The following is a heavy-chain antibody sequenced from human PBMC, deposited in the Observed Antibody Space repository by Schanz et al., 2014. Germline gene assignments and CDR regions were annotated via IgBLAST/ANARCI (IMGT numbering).Heavy chain of an antibody. V-gene: IGHV7-4-1*02. CDR1: GYTFTSYY. Sequence: QVQLVQSGAEVKKPGASVKVSCKASGYTFTSYYMHWVRQAPGQGLEWMGWINSNTGNPTYAPAFTGRFVFSLDTSVSTAYLQIIGLQAEDSAVFYCARARYGLDVWGQGTTVTVSS. CDR2: INSNTGNP. CDR3: ARARYGLDV. J-gene: IGHJ6*02.